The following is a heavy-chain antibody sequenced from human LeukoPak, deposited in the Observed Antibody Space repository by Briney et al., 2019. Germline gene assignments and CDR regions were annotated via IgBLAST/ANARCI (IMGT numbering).Heavy chain of an antibody. J-gene: IGHJ6*02. CDR1: GGSISSGGYY. CDR2: IYYSGST. Sequence: SQTLFLTCTVSGGSISSGGYYWSWIRQHPGKGLEWIGYIYYSGSTYYNPSLKSRVTISVDTSKNQFSLKLSSVTAADTAVYYCARASVVVVAAGLFEYYYYGMDVWGQGTTVTVSS. D-gene: IGHD2-15*01. CDR3: ARASVVVVAAGLFEYYYYGMDV. V-gene: IGHV4-31*03.